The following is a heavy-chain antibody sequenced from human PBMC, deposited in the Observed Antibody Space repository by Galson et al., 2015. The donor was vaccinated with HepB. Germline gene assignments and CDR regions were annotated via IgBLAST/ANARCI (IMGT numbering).Heavy chain of an antibody. CDR2: ISGSGGST. D-gene: IGHD6-19*01. V-gene: IGHV3-23*01. CDR1: GFTFSSYA. CDR3: AKGVSSGWIRSWFDP. J-gene: IGHJ5*02. Sequence: SLRLSCAASGFTFSSYAMSWVRQAPGKGLEWVSAISGSGGSTYYADSVKGRFTISRDNSKNTLYLQMNSLRAEDTAVYYCAKGVSSGWIRSWFDPWGQGTLVTVSS.